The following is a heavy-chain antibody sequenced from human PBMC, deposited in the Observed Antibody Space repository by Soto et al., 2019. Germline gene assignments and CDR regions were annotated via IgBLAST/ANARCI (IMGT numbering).Heavy chain of an antibody. D-gene: IGHD2-15*01. Sequence: PAGSLRLSCAASGFTFNSYAMSWSRKTTGKGLEWVSAISGSGGSTYYADSVKGRFTISRDNSKNTLYLQMNSLRAEDTAVYYCAKDIGLEDIVVVVAATHDAFDIWGQGTMVTVSS. V-gene: IGHV3-23*01. CDR1: GFTFNSYA. J-gene: IGHJ3*02. CDR3: AKDIGLEDIVVVVAATHDAFDI. CDR2: ISGSGGST.